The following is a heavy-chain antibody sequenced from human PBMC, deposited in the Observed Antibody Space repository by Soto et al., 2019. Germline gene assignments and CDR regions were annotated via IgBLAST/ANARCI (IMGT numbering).Heavy chain of an antibody. CDR1: GFNFRSYG. CDR2: IWYDGSNK. Sequence: QVQMVESGGGVVQSGRSLRLSCATSGFNFRSYGIHWVRQAPGKGLGWVGIIWYDGSNKYYADSVKGRFTISRDDAKXXXXXXXXXXXXXXXXIXXXXXXXXXXSYFFDYWGQGSLVTVSS. CDR3: XXXXXXXSYFFDY. V-gene: IGHV3-33*01. J-gene: IGHJ4*02.